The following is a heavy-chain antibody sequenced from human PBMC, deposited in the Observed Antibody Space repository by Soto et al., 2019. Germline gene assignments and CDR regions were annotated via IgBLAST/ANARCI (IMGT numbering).Heavy chain of an antibody. D-gene: IGHD6-13*01. CDR3: ATGEASSRNLAPYYLDF. CDR2: IHYSGTT. Sequence: SETLSLTCTVSGGSMRNYFWTWIRQPPGKGLEWIGYIHYSGTTSFFPSYNPSLRSRVTISEDTSKNQFSLKLLSVTTADTAVYFCATGEASSRNLAPYYLDFWGQGTLVTVS. J-gene: IGHJ4*02. V-gene: IGHV4-59*01. CDR1: GGSMRNYF.